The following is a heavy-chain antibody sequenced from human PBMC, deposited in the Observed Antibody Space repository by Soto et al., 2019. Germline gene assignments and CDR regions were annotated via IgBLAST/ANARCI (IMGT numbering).Heavy chain of an antibody. CDR1: GFTFSNSA. V-gene: IGHV3-23*01. Sequence: EVQLLESGGDLVQPGGSLRLSCAASGFTFSNSAVGWVRQAPGKGLEWVSVIGGTTYYADSVKGRFTISRDNSKNTLYLQMNQPRVEDQALFFCTEKAVSWGPGGFYHWGQGTLVTVSS. CDR3: TEKAVSWGPGGFYH. CDR2: IGGTT. D-gene: IGHD3-16*01. J-gene: IGHJ4*02.